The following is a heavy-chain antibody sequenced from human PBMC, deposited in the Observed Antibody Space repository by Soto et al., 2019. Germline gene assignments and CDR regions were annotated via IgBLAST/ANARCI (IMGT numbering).Heavy chain of an antibody. Sequence: SETLSLTCTVSGGSISSGGYYWSWIRQHPGKGLEWIGYIYYSGSTYYNPSLKSRVTISVDTSKNQFSLKLSSVTAADTAVYYCARGSRSVVVVPAAISFDYWGQGTLVTVS. CDR1: GGSISSGGYY. D-gene: IGHD2-2*01. CDR2: IYYSGST. V-gene: IGHV4-31*02. CDR3: ARGSRSVVVVPAAISFDY. J-gene: IGHJ4*02.